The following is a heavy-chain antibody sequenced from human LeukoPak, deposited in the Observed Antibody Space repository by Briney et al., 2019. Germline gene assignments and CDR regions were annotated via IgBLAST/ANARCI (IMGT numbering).Heavy chain of an antibody. Sequence: GESLKISCKGSGYSFTSYWISWVRQMPGKGLEWMGRIDPSDSYTNYSPSFQGHATISADKSISTAYLQWSSLKASDTAMYYCARFPGGAARYNWFDPWGQGTLVTVSS. CDR3: ARFPGGAARYNWFDP. V-gene: IGHV5-10-1*01. CDR2: IDPSDSYT. J-gene: IGHJ5*02. D-gene: IGHD6-6*01. CDR1: GYSFTSYW.